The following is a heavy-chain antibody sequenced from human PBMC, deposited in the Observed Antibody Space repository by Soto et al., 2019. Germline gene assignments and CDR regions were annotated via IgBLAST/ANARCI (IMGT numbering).Heavy chain of an antibody. CDR3: AKALRDVLRFLEWLKVPNWFDP. J-gene: IGHJ5*02. V-gene: IGHV3-23*01. CDR1: GCTFSSYA. D-gene: IGHD3-3*01. CDR2: ISGSGGST. Sequence: GGSLRLSCAASGCTFSSYAMSWVRQAPGKGLEWVSAISGSGGSTYYADSVKGRFTISRDNSKNTLYLQMNSLRAEDTAVYYCAKALRDVLRFLEWLKVPNWFDPWGQGTLVTVSS.